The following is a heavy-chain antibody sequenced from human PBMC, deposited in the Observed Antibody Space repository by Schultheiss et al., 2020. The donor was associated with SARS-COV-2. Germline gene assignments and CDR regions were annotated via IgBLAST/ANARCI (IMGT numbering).Heavy chain of an antibody. CDR3: ASDLNDYNNCKDP. J-gene: IGHJ5*02. D-gene: IGHD4-11*01. CDR1: GGSISSYY. CDR2: IYYSGST. Sequence: SETLSLTFTVSGGSISSYYWSWIRQPPGKGLEWIGYIYYSGSTNYNPSLKSRVTISVDTSKNQFPLKLSSVTAADTAVYYCASDLNDYNNCKDPWGQGTLVTVSS. V-gene: IGHV4-59*12.